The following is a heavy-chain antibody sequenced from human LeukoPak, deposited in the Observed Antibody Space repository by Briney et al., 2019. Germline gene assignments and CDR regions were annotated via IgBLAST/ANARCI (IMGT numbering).Heavy chain of an antibody. V-gene: IGHV3-11*01. J-gene: IGHJ4*02. CDR1: GGSISSSSYY. CDR2: ISSSGSTI. D-gene: IGHD5-24*01. CDR3: ARVRDGYLDY. Sequence: LSLTCTVSGGSISSSSYYWGWIRQAPGKGLEWVSYISSSGSTIYYANSVKGRFTISRDNAKNSLYLQMNSLRAEDTAVYYCARVRDGYLDYWGQGTLVTVSS.